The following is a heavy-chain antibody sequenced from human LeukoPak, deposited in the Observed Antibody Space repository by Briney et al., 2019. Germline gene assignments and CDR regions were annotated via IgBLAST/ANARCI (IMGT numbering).Heavy chain of an antibody. D-gene: IGHD4-17*01. CDR2: ISSSSSTI. Sequence: PGGSLRLSCAASGFTFSNFGMNWVRQAPGKGLEWVSYISSSSSTIYYADSVKGRFTISRDNAKNSLYLQMNSLRAEDTAVYYCARDPPLLNDYDDPGDDRFDYWGQGTLVTVSS. J-gene: IGHJ4*02. V-gene: IGHV3-48*01. CDR1: GFTFSNFG. CDR3: ARDPPLLNDYDDPGDDRFDY.